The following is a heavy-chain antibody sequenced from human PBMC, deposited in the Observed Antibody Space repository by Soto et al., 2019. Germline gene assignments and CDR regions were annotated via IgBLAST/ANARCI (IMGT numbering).Heavy chain of an antibody. J-gene: IGHJ4*02. CDR2: LWYDGRNK. CDR1: GFSFSSYG. CDR3: ARDLSSVSVEY. D-gene: IGHD3-22*01. Sequence: GGSLRLSCAASGFSFSSYGMLWVRQAPGKGLEWVASLWYDGRNKHYADSVKGRFTISRDNSNNTLYLQMNSLRAEDTAVYYCARDLSSVSVEYWGQGALVTVSS. V-gene: IGHV3-33*01.